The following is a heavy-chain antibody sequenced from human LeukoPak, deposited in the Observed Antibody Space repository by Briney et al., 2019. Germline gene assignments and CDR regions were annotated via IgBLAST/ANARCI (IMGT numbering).Heavy chain of an antibody. J-gene: IGHJ4*02. CDR3: ARDPLRLGELSFFDY. V-gene: IGHV3-21*01. CDR2: ISSSGSYI. D-gene: IGHD3-16*02. CDR1: GFAFNNHG. Sequence: PGGSLRLSCAVSGFAFNNHGMNWVRQAPGKGLEWVSSISSSGSYICYADSVKGRFTISRDNAKTSLYLQMNSLRAEDTAVHYCARDPLRLGELSFFDYWGQGTLVTVSS.